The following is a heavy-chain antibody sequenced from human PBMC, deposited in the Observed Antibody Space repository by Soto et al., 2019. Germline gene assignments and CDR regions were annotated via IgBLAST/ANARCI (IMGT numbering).Heavy chain of an antibody. CDR2: IIPIFGTA. D-gene: IGHD1-7*01. CDR1: GGTFSSYA. CDR3: AGPPELTRIYYYYGMDV. Sequence: QVQLVQSGAEVKKPGSSVKASCKASGGTFSSYAISWVRQAPGQGLESMGGIIPIFGTANYAQKFQGRVTITADESTSTAYMELSSLRSEDTAVYYCAGPPELTRIYYYYGMDVWGQGTTVTVSS. V-gene: IGHV1-69*12. J-gene: IGHJ6*02.